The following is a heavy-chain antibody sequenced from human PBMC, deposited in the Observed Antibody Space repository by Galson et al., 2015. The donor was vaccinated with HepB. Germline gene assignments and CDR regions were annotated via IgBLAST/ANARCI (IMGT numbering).Heavy chain of an antibody. CDR3: TRLKGLLDYYYGMDV. J-gene: IGHJ6*02. Sequence: SLRLSCAASGFTVDSNYMSWVRQAPGKGLEWVSVIYRGNNTYYAASVKGRFTISRDNSKNTLYLQMNSLRAEDTAVYYCTRLKGLLDYYYGMDVWGQGTTVTVSS. V-gene: IGHV3-53*01. CDR2: IYRGNNT. CDR1: GFTVDSNY.